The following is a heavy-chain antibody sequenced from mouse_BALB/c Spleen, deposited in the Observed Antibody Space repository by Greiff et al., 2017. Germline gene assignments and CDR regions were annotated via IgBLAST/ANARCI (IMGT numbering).Heavy chain of an antibody. Sequence: QVQLQQPGAALVKPGASVKLSCKASGYTFTSYWMHWVKQRPGQGLEWIGEIDPSDSYTNYNQKFKGKATLTVDKSSSTAYMQLSSLTSEDSAVYYCARSDTTATHDFDYWGQGTTLTVSS. CDR1: GYTFTSYW. D-gene: IGHD1-2*01. V-gene: IGHV1-69*02. CDR2: IDPSDSYT. J-gene: IGHJ2*01. CDR3: ARSDTTATHDFDY.